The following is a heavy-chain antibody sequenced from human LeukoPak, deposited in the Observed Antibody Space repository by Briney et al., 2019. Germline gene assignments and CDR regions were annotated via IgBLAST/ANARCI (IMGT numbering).Heavy chain of an antibody. D-gene: IGHD3-22*01. J-gene: IGHJ4*02. CDR1: GFTFSSYV. CDR2: TSFDGSYK. Sequence: GGSLRLSCAASGFTFSSYVMHWVRQAPGKGLEWVAMTSFDGSYKNYADSVKGRFTISRDNSKNRLYLQMNSLRAEDTAVYYCAKEFSGYLASFEYWGQGTLVTVSS. V-gene: IGHV3-30*18. CDR3: AKEFSGYLASFEY.